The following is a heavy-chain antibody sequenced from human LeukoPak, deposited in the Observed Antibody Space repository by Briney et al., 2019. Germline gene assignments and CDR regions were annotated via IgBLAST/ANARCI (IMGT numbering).Heavy chain of an antibody. CDR2: INHSGST. J-gene: IGHJ6*03. D-gene: IGHD6-6*01. Sequence: PSETLSLTCAVYGGSFSGYYWSWIRQPPGKGLEWIEEINHSGSTNYNPSLKSRVTISVDTSKNQFSLKLSSVTAADTAVYYCASLRYSSSRPNYYYYYMDVWGKGTTVTVSS. V-gene: IGHV4-34*01. CDR3: ASLRYSSSRPNYYYYYMDV. CDR1: GGSFSGYY.